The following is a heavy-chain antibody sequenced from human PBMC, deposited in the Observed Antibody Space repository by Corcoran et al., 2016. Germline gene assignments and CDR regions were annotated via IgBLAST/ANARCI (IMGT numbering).Heavy chain of an antibody. D-gene: IGHD3-22*01. CDR3: ARLGYYYHSSASGALDI. CDR2: IYYSGNT. CDR1: GGSISSSNYY. Sequence: QLQLQESGPGLVKPSETLSLTCTVSGGSISSSNYYWGWIRQPPGKGLEWIGSIYYSGNTYYNPSLKSRVTISVDTSKNQFSLNLSSATAADTAVYYCARLGYYYHSSASGALDIWGQGAMVTVSS. J-gene: IGHJ3*02. V-gene: IGHV4-39*01.